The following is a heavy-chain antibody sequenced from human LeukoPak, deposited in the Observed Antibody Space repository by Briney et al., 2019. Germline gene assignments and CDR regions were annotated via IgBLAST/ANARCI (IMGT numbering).Heavy chain of an antibody. J-gene: IGHJ4*02. CDR3: ARHPEPGYCSSTSCHDSYFDY. V-gene: IGHV3-23*01. D-gene: IGHD2-2*01. CDR2: ISGSGGRP. Sequence: GGSLRLSCAASGFTFSDYAMSWVRQAPGKGLEWVSAISGSGGRPYYADSVKGRFTISRDNSKDTLYLQMNSLRAEDTAVYYCARHPEPGYCSSTSCHDSYFDYWGQGALVTVSS. CDR1: GFTFSDYA.